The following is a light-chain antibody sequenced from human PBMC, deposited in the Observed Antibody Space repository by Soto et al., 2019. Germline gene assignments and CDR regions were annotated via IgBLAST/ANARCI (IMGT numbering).Light chain of an antibody. CDR1: QSVSSN. V-gene: IGKV3D-15*01. J-gene: IGKJ1*01. CDR3: QQYNSYPRT. Sequence: EIVMTQSPATLSVSPGERSTLSCMAIQSVSSNLAWYQQKPGKAPRLLIYGASTRATGIPDRFSGSGSGTDFTLTVSRLEPEDFEVYYCQQYNSYPRTFGQGTKVDIK. CDR2: GAS.